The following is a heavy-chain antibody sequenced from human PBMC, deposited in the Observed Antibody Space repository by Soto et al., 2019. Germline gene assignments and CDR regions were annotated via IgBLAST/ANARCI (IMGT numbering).Heavy chain of an antibody. V-gene: IGHV3-53*01. CDR3: ATQYSSSLNWFDP. D-gene: IGHD6-6*01. CDR2: IYSGGST. Sequence: GGSLRLSCAASGFTVSSNYMSWVRQAPGKGLEWVSVIYSGGSTYYADSVKGRFTISRDNSKNTLYLQMNSLRAEDTAVYYCATQYSSSLNWFDPWGQGTLVTVSS. CDR1: GFTVSSNY. J-gene: IGHJ5*02.